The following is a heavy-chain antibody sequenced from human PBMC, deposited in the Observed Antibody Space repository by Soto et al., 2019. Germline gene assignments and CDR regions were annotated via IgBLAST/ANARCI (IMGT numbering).Heavy chain of an antibody. Sequence: PGGSLRLSCAASGFSVRTNYMSWVRQAPGKGLDWVSVFESGGSIYYADSVKGRFIISRDNSKNTLYLQVNSLRLEDTAVYYCVRGTRFIVGADFDYWGQGTLVTVSS. CDR2: FESGGSI. D-gene: IGHD1-26*01. J-gene: IGHJ4*02. CDR3: VRGTRFIVGADFDY. V-gene: IGHV3-53*05. CDR1: GFSVRTNY.